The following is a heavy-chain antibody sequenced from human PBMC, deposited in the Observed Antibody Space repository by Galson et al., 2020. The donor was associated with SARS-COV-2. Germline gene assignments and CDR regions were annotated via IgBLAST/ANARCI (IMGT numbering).Heavy chain of an antibody. Sequence: ASETLSLICSVSGGSISRNSYYWGWIRQPPGKGLEWIGSIHYSESTYHNPSLKSRVTISVDASKNQFSLKLTSVTAADTAVYYCARDPRYYRGSGKGLDMWGQGTTVIVSS. J-gene: IGHJ3*02. CDR1: GGSISRNSYY. V-gene: IGHV4-39*07. D-gene: IGHD3-10*01. CDR3: ARDPRYYRGSGKGLDM. CDR2: IHYSEST.